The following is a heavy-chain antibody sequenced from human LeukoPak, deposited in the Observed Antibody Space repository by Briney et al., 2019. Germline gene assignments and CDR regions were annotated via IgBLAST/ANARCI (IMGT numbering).Heavy chain of an antibody. D-gene: IGHD6-19*01. CDR3: ARGGAVADFNWFDP. Sequence: GASVEVSCKASGYTFTSYDINWVRQATGQGLEWMGWMNPNSGNTGYAQKFQGRVTMTRNTSISTAYMELSSLRSEDTAVYYCARGGAVADFNWFDPWGQGTLVTVSS. J-gene: IGHJ5*02. CDR2: MNPNSGNT. V-gene: IGHV1-8*01. CDR1: GYTFTSYD.